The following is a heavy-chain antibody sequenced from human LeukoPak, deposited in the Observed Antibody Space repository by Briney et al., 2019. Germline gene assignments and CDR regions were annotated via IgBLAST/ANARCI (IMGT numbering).Heavy chain of an antibody. Sequence: GGSLRLACAASGFTFSNYAMSWVRQAPGKGLEWVANIKQDGSEKYYVDSVKGRFTISRDNAKNSLYLQMNSLRAEDTAVYYCARQVAGVFDYWGQGTLVTVSS. D-gene: IGHD6-19*01. V-gene: IGHV3-7*01. CDR3: ARQVAGVFDY. J-gene: IGHJ4*02. CDR2: IKQDGSEK. CDR1: GFTFSNYA.